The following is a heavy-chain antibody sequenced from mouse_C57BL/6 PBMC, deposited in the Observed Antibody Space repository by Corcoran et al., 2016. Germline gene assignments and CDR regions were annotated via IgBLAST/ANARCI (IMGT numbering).Heavy chain of an antibody. V-gene: IGHV9-3*01. CDR2: INTYSGVP. J-gene: IGHJ1*01. CDR1: GYTFTTYG. Sequence: QIQLVQSGPELKKPGETVKISCKASGYTFTTYGMSWVKQAPGKGLKWMGWINTYSGVPTYADDFKGRFAFSLETSASTAYLQINNLKNEDTATYFCARSRDGFFYVWGPATTVTVSS. CDR3: ARSRDGFFYV. D-gene: IGHD1-1*01.